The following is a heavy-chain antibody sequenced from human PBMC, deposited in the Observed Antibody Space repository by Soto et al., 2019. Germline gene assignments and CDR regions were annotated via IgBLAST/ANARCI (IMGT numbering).Heavy chain of an antibody. D-gene: IGHD3-22*01. J-gene: IGHJ4*02. CDR1: GGTFSSYA. CDR2: IIPIVVTA. CDR3: ARGDYDDSSGSPY. Sequence: QVQLVQSGAEVKKPGSSVKVSCKASGGTFSSYAISWVRQAPGQGLEWMGGIIPIVVTAHYAQKFQVRVPITADESTSTAYMELSSVRSADTAVYDCARGDYDDSSGSPYWGQGTLVTVAS. V-gene: IGHV1-69*01.